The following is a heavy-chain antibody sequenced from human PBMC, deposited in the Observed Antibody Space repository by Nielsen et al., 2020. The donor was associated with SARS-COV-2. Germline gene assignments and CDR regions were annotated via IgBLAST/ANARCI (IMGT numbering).Heavy chain of an antibody. CDR2: ISAYNGNT. J-gene: IGHJ6*02. D-gene: IGHD4-11*01. CDR3: ATPQDYSNGAPGYYYGMDV. Sequence: ASVKVSCKASGYTFTSYGISWVRQAPGQGLEWMGWISAYNGNTIYAQKFQGRVTMTEDTSTDTAYMELSSLRSEDTAVYYCATPQDYSNGAPGYYYGMDVWGQGTTVTVSS. CDR1: GYTFTSYG. V-gene: IGHV1-18*01.